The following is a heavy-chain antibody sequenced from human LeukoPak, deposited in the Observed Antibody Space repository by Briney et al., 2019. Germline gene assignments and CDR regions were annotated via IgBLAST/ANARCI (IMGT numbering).Heavy chain of an antibody. J-gene: IGHJ4*02. V-gene: IGHV4-39*01. CDR2: IYYSWST. CDR1: SASISSSRYY. D-gene: IGHD5-24*01. Sequence: SEILSLTCTVSSASISSSRYYWGWIRQSPGKGLEWLGSIYYSWSTYYNPSLKSRVTISVDTSKNQVSLNLTSVTAADTAVYYCARAVEMSTIHPGFDFWGQGALVTVSS. CDR3: ARAVEMSTIHPGFDF.